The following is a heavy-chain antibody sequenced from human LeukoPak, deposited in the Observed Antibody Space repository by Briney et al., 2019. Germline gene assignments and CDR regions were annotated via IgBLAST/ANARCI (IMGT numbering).Heavy chain of an antibody. CDR3: ARVSGRFTWYFDL. CDR1: DYSISSSYY. Sequence: PSGTLSLTCTVSDYSISSSYYWGWIRQPPGKGLEWFGIIYHSGSTYYNPSLKSRVTISVDTSKNQFSLKLSSVTAADTAVYYCARVSGRFTWYFDLWGRGTLVTVSS. J-gene: IGHJ2*01. CDR2: IYHSGST. V-gene: IGHV4-38-2*02.